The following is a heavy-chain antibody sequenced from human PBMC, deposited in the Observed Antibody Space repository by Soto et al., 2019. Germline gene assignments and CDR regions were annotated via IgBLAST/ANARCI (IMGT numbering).Heavy chain of an antibody. CDR3: TSGVAARRAPEDDAFDI. D-gene: IGHD6-6*01. CDR2: IKSKTDGGTT. CDR1: GFTFSNAW. Sequence: GGFLRLSCAASGFTFSNAWMSWVRQAPGKGLEWVGRIKSKTDGGTTDYAAPVKGRFTISRDDSKNTLYLQMNSLKTEDTAVYYCTSGVAARRAPEDDAFDIWGQGTMVTVSS. J-gene: IGHJ3*02. V-gene: IGHV3-15*01.